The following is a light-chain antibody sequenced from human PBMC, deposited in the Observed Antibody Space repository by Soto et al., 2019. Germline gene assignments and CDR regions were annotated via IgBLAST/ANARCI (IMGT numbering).Light chain of an antibody. CDR2: DNN. CDR1: SSNIGNNY. J-gene: IGLJ3*02. Sequence: QSALTQPPSVSAAPGQKVTISCSGSSSNIGNNYVSWYQQLPGTAPKLLIYDNNKRPSGIPDRFSGSKSGTSATLGITGLQTGDEADYYCGTWDSSLSARVFSGGTKLTVL. V-gene: IGLV1-51*01. CDR3: GTWDSSLSARV.